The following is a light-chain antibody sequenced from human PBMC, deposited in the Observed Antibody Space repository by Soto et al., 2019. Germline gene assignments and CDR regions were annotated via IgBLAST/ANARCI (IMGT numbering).Light chain of an antibody. CDR2: ATS. Sequence: ALRMTQSPSSLSASVGDRVTITCRASQAIRTELGWYQQRTGNAAKLLIDATSILQSGVTSRFSGTGSGTDFTLTISSLQPKDFSTYSCLQNYSYPRTLGQGTKVEIK. J-gene: IGKJ1*01. CDR3: LQNYSYPRT. V-gene: IGKV1-6*01. CDR1: QAIRTE.